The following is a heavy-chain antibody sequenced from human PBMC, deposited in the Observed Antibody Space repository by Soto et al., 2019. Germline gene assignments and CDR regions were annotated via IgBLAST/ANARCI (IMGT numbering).Heavy chain of an antibody. V-gene: IGHV3-13*05. J-gene: IGHJ6*02. CDR2: IGTAGDP. CDR1: GFTFSSYD. Sequence: GGSLRLSCAASGFTFSSYDMHWVRQATGKGLEWVSAIGTAGDPYYPGSVKGRFTISRENAKNSLYLQMNSLRAGDTAVYYCARALGAVAGTNHGSYGMDVWGPGTTVTVSS. D-gene: IGHD6-19*01. CDR3: ARALGAVAGTNHGSYGMDV.